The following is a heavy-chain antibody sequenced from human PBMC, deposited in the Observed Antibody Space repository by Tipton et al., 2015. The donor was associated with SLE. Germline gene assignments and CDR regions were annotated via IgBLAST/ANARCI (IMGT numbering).Heavy chain of an antibody. CDR1: GGSISSHY. J-gene: IGHJ4*02. CDR2: IYHSGST. V-gene: IGHV4-38-2*02. D-gene: IGHD6-6*01. CDR3: AREGQLVQYYFDY. Sequence: LRLSCTVSGGSISSHYWSWIRQPPGKGLEWIGSIYHSGSTYYNPSLKSRVTISVDTSKNQFSLKLSSVTAADTAVYYCAREGQLVQYYFDYWGQGTLVTVSS.